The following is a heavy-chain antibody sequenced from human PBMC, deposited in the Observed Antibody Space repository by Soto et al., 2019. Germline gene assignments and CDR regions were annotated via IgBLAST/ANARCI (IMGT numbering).Heavy chain of an antibody. CDR1: GFSFSSYW. V-gene: IGHV3-7*01. CDR2: IKQDGSEK. CDR3: ARDFDF. J-gene: IGHJ5*01. Sequence: GGSLRLSCAASGFSFSSYWMSWVRQAPGKGLEWLANIKQDGSEKYYVDSVKGRFTISRNNFNNSLSLEMRSLRAEDTAVYFCARDFDFWGQGTRVTVSS.